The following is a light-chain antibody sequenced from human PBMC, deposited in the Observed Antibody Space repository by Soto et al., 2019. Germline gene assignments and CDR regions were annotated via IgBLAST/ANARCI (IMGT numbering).Light chain of an antibody. CDR2: DAS. CDR3: QQRTNWHLT. J-gene: IGKJ4*01. CDR1: QSVTTF. V-gene: IGKV3-11*01. Sequence: EIVLTQSPVTLYLSPGERATLSCRASQSVTTFLAWYQQKPGQAPRLLIYDASKRATGIPARFSGSGSGTDFTLTISSLEPEDFAVYYCQQRTNWHLTFGGGTKVEIK.